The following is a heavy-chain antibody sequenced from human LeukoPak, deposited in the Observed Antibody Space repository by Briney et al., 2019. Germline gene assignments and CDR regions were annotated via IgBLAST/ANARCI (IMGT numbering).Heavy chain of an antibody. CDR2: IKQDGSEK. Sequence: GGSLRLSCVASGFTFSDYWMSWVRQAPGKGLEWVANIKQDGSEKNYVDSVKGRFSISRDNAKNSLYLQMNSLRAEDTAVYYCARGHWGLDSWGQGTLVTVSS. D-gene: IGHD7-27*01. V-gene: IGHV3-7*03. J-gene: IGHJ5*01. CDR3: ARGHWGLDS. CDR1: GFTFSDYW.